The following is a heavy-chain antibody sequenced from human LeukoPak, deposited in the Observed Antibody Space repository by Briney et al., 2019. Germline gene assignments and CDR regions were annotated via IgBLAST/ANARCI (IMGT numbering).Heavy chain of an antibody. D-gene: IGHD3-10*01. V-gene: IGHV3-64*01. CDR1: GFTFGRFA. CDR2: VSSDGGST. CDR3: ARDTAPLLWFGEFLSLDY. Sequence: PGGSLRLSCAASGFTFGRFAMHWVRQTPGKGMEYVSGVSSDGGSTFYANSVKGRFTISRDNSKNTLSLQMGSLRAEDMAVYYCARDTAPLLWFGEFLSLDYWGQGAPVIVSS. J-gene: IGHJ4*02.